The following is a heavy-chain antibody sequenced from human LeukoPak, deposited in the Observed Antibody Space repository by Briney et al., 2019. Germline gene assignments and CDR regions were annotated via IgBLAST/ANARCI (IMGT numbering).Heavy chain of an antibody. CDR1: GYTFTSSA. Sequence: GASVKVSCKASGYTFTSSAMNWVRQAPGQGLEWMGWINTNTGNLTYAQGFTGRFVFSLDTSVSTAYLQISSLKAEDTAVYYCARDGYDSLQDYWGQGTLVTVSS. CDR3: ARDGYDSLQDY. J-gene: IGHJ4*02. D-gene: IGHD3-22*01. CDR2: INTNTGNL. V-gene: IGHV7-4-1*02.